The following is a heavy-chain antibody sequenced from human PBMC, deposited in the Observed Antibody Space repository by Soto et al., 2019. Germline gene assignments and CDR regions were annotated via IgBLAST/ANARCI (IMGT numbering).Heavy chain of an antibody. V-gene: IGHV1-18*01. D-gene: IGHD4-17*01. CDR3: ARRYGDYFPIYYYYYMDV. J-gene: IGHJ6*03. CDR2: ISVDNGNT. Sequence: ASVKVSCKASGYTFTSYGISWVRQAPGQGLEWMGWISVDNGNTNYAQKLQGRVIMTTDTSTSTAHMELRSLRSDDTAVYYCARRYGDYFPIYYYYYMDVWGKGTTVTVSS. CDR1: GYTFTSYG.